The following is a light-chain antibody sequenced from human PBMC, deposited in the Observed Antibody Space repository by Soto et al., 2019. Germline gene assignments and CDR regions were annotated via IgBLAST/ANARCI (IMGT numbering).Light chain of an antibody. Sequence: DIVMTQSPDSLAVSLGERATINCKSSQSVLYSSNNKNYLAWYQQKPGQPPKLLIYWASTRESGVPDRFSGSGSGTDFTLTISSLQAEDVAVYYCQQDYTPSTCGQGTKVEIK. CDR3: QQDYTPST. CDR1: QSVLYSSNNKNY. J-gene: IGKJ1*01. CDR2: WAS. V-gene: IGKV4-1*01.